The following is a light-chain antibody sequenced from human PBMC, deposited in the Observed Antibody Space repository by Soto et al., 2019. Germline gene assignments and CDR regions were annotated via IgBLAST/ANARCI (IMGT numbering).Light chain of an antibody. CDR1: QSVSSNY. CDR2: DVS. CDR3: QQYGSSPT. Sequence: ETVLTQSPGTLSLSPGERATLSCRSSQSVSSNYLDWYQQKPGQAPRLLIYDVSIRATGIPDRFSGSGSGTDITLTISRLEPEDFAMYYCQQYGSSPTFGQGTKVEIK. J-gene: IGKJ1*01. V-gene: IGKV3-20*01.